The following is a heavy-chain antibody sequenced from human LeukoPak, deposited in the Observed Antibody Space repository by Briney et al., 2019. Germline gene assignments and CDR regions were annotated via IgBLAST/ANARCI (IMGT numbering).Heavy chain of an antibody. V-gene: IGHV4-59*01. D-gene: IGHD2-15*01. CDR3: ARGSRIFFN. Sequence: SETLSLTCTVSGGSISSYYWTWIRQPPGKGLEWIGYMYYTGSTNYNPSLKSRVTISVDTSKNQFSLKLSSVTAADTAVYYCARGSRIFFNWGQGTLVTVSS. CDR2: MYYTGST. J-gene: IGHJ4*02. CDR1: GGSISSYY.